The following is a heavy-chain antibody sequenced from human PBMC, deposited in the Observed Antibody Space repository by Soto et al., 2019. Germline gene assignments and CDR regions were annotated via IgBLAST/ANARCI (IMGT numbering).Heavy chain of an antibody. V-gene: IGHV1-46*03. Sequence: GASVKVSCKASGYTFTSYYMHWVRQAPGQGLEWMGIINPSGGSTSYAQKFQGRVTMTRDTSTSTVYVELSSLRSEDTAVYYCARDRGYCSGGSCYPHYYYMDVWGKGTTVTVSS. CDR3: ARDRGYCSGGSCYPHYYYMDV. J-gene: IGHJ6*03. CDR1: GYTFTSYY. CDR2: INPSGGST. D-gene: IGHD2-15*01.